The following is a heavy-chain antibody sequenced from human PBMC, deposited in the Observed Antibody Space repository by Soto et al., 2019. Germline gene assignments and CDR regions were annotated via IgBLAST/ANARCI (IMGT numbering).Heavy chain of an antibody. CDR3: ARVTEIFGVINGFDY. Sequence: SVKVSCKASGYTFTNKYIHWVRQEPGKGLEWVGIINASGGSTTYAQKFQGRVTMTRDTSTSTVYMKLNSLRSEDTAVYYCARVTEIFGVINGFDYWGQGTLVTVSS. CDR1: GYTFTNKY. J-gene: IGHJ4*02. CDR2: INASGGST. D-gene: IGHD3-3*01. V-gene: IGHV1-46*03.